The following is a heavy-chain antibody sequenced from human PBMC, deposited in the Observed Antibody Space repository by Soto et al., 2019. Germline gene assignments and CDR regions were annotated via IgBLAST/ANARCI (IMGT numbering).Heavy chain of an antibody. CDR2: IIPMFGIT. CDR1: GYTFTSYG. D-gene: IGHD3-3*01. J-gene: IGHJ6*01. V-gene: IGHV1-69*13. CDR3: ARGLEDIWSGHGYYCYGMDV. Sequence: AASVKVSCKASGYTFTSYGISWVRQAPGQGREWMGGIIPMFGITNYGQKFQGRVTITADESTSTAYMELSSLRSDDTAVYYCARGLEDIWSGHGYYCYGMDVWGRGTTVPGSS.